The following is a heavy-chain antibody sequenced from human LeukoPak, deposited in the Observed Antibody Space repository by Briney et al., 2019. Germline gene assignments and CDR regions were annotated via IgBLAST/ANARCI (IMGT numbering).Heavy chain of an antibody. D-gene: IGHD6-13*01. CDR1: GFTFDDYA. V-gene: IGHV3-9*01. CDR2: ISWNSGSI. Sequence: GGSLRLSCAASGFTFDDYAMHWVRQAPGKGLEWVSGISWNSGSIGYADSVKGRFTISRDNAKNSLYLQMNSLRAEDTALYYCARGAYGSSWYGGYYYYMDVWGKGTTVTISS. J-gene: IGHJ6*03. CDR3: ARGAYGSSWYGGYYYYMDV.